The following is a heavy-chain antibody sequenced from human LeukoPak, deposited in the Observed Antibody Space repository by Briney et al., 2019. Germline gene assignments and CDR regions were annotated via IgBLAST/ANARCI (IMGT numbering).Heavy chain of an antibody. D-gene: IGHD6-19*01. J-gene: IGHJ4*02. CDR3: ARPPRYRSGRYFPFDF. V-gene: IGHV4-39*01. Sequence: PSETLSLTCTVSGGSISSSSYYWGWIRQPPGKGLEWIGSIYYSGSTYYNPSLKSRVTISVDTSKNQLSLKLSSVTAADTAVYFCARPPRYRSGRYFPFDFWGQGTLVTVSS. CDR2: IYYSGST. CDR1: GGSISSSSYY.